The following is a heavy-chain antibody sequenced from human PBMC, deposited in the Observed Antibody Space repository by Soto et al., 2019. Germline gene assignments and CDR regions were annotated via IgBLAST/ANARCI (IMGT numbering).Heavy chain of an antibody. V-gene: IGHV3-30*03. CDR2: ISDDGSNK. Sequence: TGGSLRLSCAASGFTFSNYGMHWVRQAPGKGLEWVAFISDDGSNKYYADSMKGRFTISRDNAKNSLYLQMNSLRAEDTAVYYCARAGYSSSWYLNYYYGMDVWGQGTTVTVSS. D-gene: IGHD6-13*01. CDR1: GFTFSNYG. CDR3: ARAGYSSSWYLNYYYGMDV. J-gene: IGHJ6*02.